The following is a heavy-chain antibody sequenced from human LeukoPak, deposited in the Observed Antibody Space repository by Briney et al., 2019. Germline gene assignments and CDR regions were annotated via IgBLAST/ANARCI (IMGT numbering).Heavy chain of an antibody. D-gene: IGHD1-26*01. Sequence: GASVKVSCKTSGYTFTNYYIHCVRQAPGQGLEWMGRIDPNTGGTKSAKNFQGRVTMTRDTSISTAYMALSGLRSDDTAVYYCASLYDIVGPTVDYWGQGTLVTVSS. V-gene: IGHV1-2*06. J-gene: IGHJ4*02. CDR3: ASLYDIVGPTVDY. CDR1: GYTFTNYY. CDR2: IDPNTGGT.